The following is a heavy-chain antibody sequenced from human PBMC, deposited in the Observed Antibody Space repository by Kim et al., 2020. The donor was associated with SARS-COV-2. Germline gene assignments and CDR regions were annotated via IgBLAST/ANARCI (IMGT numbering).Heavy chain of an antibody. D-gene: IGHD3-9*01. CDR1: GGSISSSSYY. CDR2: IYYSGST. Sequence: SETLSLTCTVSGGSISSSSYYWGWIRQPPGKGLEWIGSIYYSGSTYYNPSLKSRVTISVDTSKNQFSLKLSSVTAADTAVYYCARAYYDILTDLFDYWGQGTLVTVSS. CDR3: ARAYYDILTDLFDY. J-gene: IGHJ4*02. V-gene: IGHV4-39*07.